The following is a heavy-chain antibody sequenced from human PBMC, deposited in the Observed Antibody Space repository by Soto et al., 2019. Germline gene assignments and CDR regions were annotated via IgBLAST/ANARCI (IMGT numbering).Heavy chain of an antibody. J-gene: IGHJ5*02. CDR3: AKNQGVELVPLATVDWFDP. Sequence: GGSLRLSCAASGFTFSSYAMSWVRQAPGKGLEWVSAISGSGVSTHYADSVKGRFTISRDNSKNTLYLQMNSPRADDTAVHHCAKNQGVELVPLATVDWFDPWGQGSVVTVSS. D-gene: IGHD1-26*01. CDR2: ISGSGVST. CDR1: GFTFSSYA. V-gene: IGHV3-23*01.